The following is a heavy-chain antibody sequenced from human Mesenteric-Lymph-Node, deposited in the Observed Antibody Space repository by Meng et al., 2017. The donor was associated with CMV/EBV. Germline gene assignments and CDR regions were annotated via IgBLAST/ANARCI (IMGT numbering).Heavy chain of an antibody. CDR1: GFTFDDYA. CDR3: AKDGNSQGYYYYHGKDV. Sequence: SLKISCAASGFTFDDYAMHWVRQTPGKGLEWVSGISWNSDSIDYADSVKGRFIISRDNAKNSLYLQMNSLRTEDTALYFCAKDGNSQGYYYYHGKDVWGQGITVTVSS. D-gene: IGHD1-1*01. V-gene: IGHV3-9*01. J-gene: IGHJ6*01. CDR2: ISWNSDSI.